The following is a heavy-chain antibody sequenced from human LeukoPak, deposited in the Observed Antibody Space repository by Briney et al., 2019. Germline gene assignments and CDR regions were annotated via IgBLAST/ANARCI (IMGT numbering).Heavy chain of an antibody. CDR3: TRTQGYYGMDV. J-gene: IGHJ6*04. CDR2: IRTKANSYAT. Sequence: GGSLRLSCAASGFTFSGSAMHWVRQASGKGLEWVGRIRTKANSYATAYAASVKGKFTISRDDSKNTAYLQMNSLKTEDTAVYYCTRTQGYYGMDVWGKGTTVTVSS. CDR1: GFTFSGSA. V-gene: IGHV3-73*01.